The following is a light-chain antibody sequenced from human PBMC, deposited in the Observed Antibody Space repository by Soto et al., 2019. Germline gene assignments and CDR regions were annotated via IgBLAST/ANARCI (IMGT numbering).Light chain of an antibody. CDR2: DAS. CDR1: QSISSW. V-gene: IGKV1-5*01. Sequence: DIQMTQSPSTLSASVGDRVTITCRASQSISSWLAWYQQKPGKAPKLLIYDASSLESGVPSRFSGSGSGTEFTLTISSLQPDDFATYYCQQYNSYSPMTFGQGTKVAIK. CDR3: QQYNSYSPMT. J-gene: IGKJ1*01.